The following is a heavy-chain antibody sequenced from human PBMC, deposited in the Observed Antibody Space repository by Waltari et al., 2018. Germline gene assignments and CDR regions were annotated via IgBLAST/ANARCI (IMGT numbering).Heavy chain of an antibody. Sequence: EVQLVESGGGLVQPGGSLRLSCAASGSTFSNDWMNWVRKTPGKGRDGVADINEDGSDKYYVDSVKGRFTISRDNAKNSLYLQMNSLRVEDTAVYYCASGTGAYWGQGALVTVSS. CDR3: ASGTGAY. V-gene: IGHV3-7*01. CDR1: GSTFSNDW. D-gene: IGHD1-26*01. CDR2: INEDGSDK. J-gene: IGHJ4*02.